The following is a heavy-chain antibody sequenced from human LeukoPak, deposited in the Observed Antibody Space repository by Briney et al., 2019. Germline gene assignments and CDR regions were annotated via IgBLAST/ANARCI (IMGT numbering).Heavy chain of an antibody. Sequence: SETLSLTCTVSGGSISSYYWSWIRQPPGKGLEWIGYIYYSGSTNYNPSLKSRVTISVDTSKSQFSLKLSSVTAADTAVYYCARGSSVAWFGKFNYWGQGTLVTVSS. CDR1: GGSISSYY. D-gene: IGHD3-10*01. CDR2: IYYSGST. CDR3: ARGSSVAWFGKFNY. V-gene: IGHV4-59*01. J-gene: IGHJ4*02.